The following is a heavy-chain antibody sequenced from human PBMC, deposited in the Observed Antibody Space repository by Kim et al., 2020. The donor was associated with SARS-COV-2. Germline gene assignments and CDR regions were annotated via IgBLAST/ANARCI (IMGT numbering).Heavy chain of an antibody. CDR1: GYTLTELS. D-gene: IGHD6-13*01. J-gene: IGHJ4*02. V-gene: IGHV1-24*01. CDR2: FDPEDGET. Sequence: ASVKVSCKVSGYTLTELSMHWVRQAPGKGLEWMGGFDPEDGETIYAQKFQGRVTMTEDTSTDTAYMELSSLRSEDTAVYYCAIGLKAAAGYIFDYWGQGTLVTVSS. CDR3: AIGLKAAAGYIFDY.